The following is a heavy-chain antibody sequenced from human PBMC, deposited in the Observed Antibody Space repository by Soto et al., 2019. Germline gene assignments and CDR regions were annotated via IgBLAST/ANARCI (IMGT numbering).Heavy chain of an antibody. CDR1: GYSFTDYW. J-gene: IGHJ4*02. Sequence: GESLKISCKGSGYSFTDYWIAWVRQMPGKGLEWMGIIFPGDSDTRYSPSFQGQVTISADKSISTAYLQWSSLKASDTAMYYCARRDPYISGWYGLYYFDYWGQGTLVTVSS. V-gene: IGHV5-51*01. CDR2: IFPGDSDT. CDR3: ARRDPYISGWYGLYYFDY. D-gene: IGHD6-19*01.